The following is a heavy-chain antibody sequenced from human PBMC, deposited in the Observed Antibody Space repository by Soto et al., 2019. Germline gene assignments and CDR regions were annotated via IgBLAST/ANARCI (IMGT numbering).Heavy chain of an antibody. Sequence: TSETLSLTCTVSGGSISSGGYYWSWIRQHPGKGLEWIGYIYYSGSTYYNPSLKSRVTISVDTSKNQFSLKLSSVTAADTAVYYCARGQGSLGAGKARGGGYFDYWGQGTLVTV. D-gene: IGHD6-19*01. V-gene: IGHV4-31*03. J-gene: IGHJ4*02. CDR3: ARGQGSLGAGKARGGGYFDY. CDR1: GGSISSGGYY. CDR2: IYYSGST.